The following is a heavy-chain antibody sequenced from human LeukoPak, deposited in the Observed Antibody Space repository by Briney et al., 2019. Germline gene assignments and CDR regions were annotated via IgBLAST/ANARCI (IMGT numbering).Heavy chain of an antibody. CDR3: AKRAREARNTDFDY. CDR2: ISGSSMRT. CDR1: GFTFSNYA. J-gene: IGHJ4*02. D-gene: IGHD1-26*01. V-gene: IGHV3-23*01. Sequence: PAGSLPLSRAASGFTFSNYAMTWVRQAPGKGLEWVSTISGSSMRTYYADSVKGRWAISRDNSENPLYLQMNSLKAEDTAVYYCAKRAREARNTDFDYWGQGTLGSPSP.